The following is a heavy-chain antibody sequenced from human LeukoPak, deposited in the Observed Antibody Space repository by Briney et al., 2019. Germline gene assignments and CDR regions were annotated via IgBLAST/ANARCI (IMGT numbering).Heavy chain of an antibody. CDR1: GFTFNRFG. V-gene: IGHV3-23*01. CDR3: AKDRLTLDAFDI. J-gene: IGHJ3*02. CDR2: ISGGGGTT. Sequence: PGGSLRLSCAASGFTFNRFGMSWVRQAPGKGLEWVSGISGGGGTTYYTDSVKGRFTISTDNSKNTLYLQMNSLRGEVTAVYYCAKDRLTLDAFDIWGQGTMVTVSS.